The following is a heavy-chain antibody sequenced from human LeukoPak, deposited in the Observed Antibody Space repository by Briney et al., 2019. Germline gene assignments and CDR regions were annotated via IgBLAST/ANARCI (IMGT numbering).Heavy chain of an antibody. CDR3: AKCDLRSGWYNDY. Sequence: QTGGSLRLSCAASGFTFTSYSMSWVRQAPGKGLEWVSAISGSGGSTYYADSVKGRFTISRDNSKNTLYLQMNSLRAEDTAVYYCAKCDLRSGWYNDYWGQGTLVTVSS. CDR2: ISGSGGST. V-gene: IGHV3-23*01. J-gene: IGHJ4*02. D-gene: IGHD6-19*01. CDR1: GFTFTSYS.